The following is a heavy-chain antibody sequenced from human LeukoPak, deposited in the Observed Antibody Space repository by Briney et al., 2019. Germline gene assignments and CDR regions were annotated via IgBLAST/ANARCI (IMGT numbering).Heavy chain of an antibody. V-gene: IGHV3-74*01. J-gene: IGHJ4*02. CDR2: INRDGRSA. Sequence: GGSLRLSCRASGFXLFDYWIHWVRQAPGEGLVWVSCINRDGRSAGYADFVRGRFSISRDNAKNTASLQMDNLRVEDTAVYFCARGKRGVGDSYSYFDYWGQGALVTVSS. CDR3: ARGKRGVGDSYSYFDY. D-gene: IGHD2-21*02. CDR1: GFXLFDYW.